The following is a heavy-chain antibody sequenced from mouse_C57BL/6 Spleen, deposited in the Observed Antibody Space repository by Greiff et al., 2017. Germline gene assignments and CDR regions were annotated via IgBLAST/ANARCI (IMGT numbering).Heavy chain of an antibody. V-gene: IGHV1-4*01. Sequence: QVQLQQSGAELARPGASVKMSCKASGYTFTSYTMHWVKQRPGQGLEWIGYINPSSGYTKYNQKFKDKATLTADKSSSTAYMQLSSLTSEDSAVYYCARRGITTVVAYYYAMDYWGQGTSVTVSS. D-gene: IGHD1-1*01. CDR2: INPSSGYT. CDR1: GYTFTSYT. CDR3: ARRGITTVVAYYYAMDY. J-gene: IGHJ4*01.